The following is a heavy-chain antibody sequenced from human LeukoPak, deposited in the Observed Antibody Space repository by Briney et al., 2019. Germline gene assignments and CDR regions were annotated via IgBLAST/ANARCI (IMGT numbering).Heavy chain of an antibody. J-gene: IGHJ4*02. CDR1: GDSVSSNSVT. CDR3: ARAYGSGSYLYLYYFDY. V-gene: IGHV6-1*01. CDR2: TYYRSTWYN. D-gene: IGHD3-10*01. Sequence: SQTLSLTCAISGDSVSSNSVTWNWIRQSPSRGLEWLGRTYYRSTWYNDYAVSVRGRITINPDTSKNQFSLQLNSVTPEDTAVYYCARAYGSGSYLYLYYFDYWGQGTLVTVSS.